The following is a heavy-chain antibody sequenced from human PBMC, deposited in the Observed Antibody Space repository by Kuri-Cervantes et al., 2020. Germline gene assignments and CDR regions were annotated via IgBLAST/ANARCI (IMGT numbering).Heavy chain of an antibody. CDR2: IYYSGST. J-gene: IGHJ5*02. Sequence: SETLSLTCTVSGGSVSSGSYYWSWIRQPPGKGLEWIGYIYYSGSTNYNPSLKSRVTISVDTSKNQFSLKVNSVTAADTAVYYCARARYLSGYDNGWFDPWGQGTLVTVSS. V-gene: IGHV4-61*01. D-gene: IGHD5-12*01. CDR3: ARARYLSGYDNGWFDP. CDR1: GGSVSSGSYY.